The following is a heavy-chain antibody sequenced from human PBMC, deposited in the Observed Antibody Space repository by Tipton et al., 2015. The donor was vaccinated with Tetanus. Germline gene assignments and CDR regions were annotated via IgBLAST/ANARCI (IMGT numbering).Heavy chain of an antibody. CDR2: ILYGAST. CDR1: GGSVSRGSYY. CDR3: ARIHDFLSGHFDL. D-gene: IGHD3-3*01. J-gene: IGHJ4*02. V-gene: IGHV4-61*01. Sequence: TLSLTCTIFGGSVSRGSYYWAWIRQPPGKGLEYIGYILYGASTHYNPSLKSRVTVSADPSQNQFSLKLSSVTAADTGVYYCARIHDFLSGHFDLWGPGTLVTVSS.